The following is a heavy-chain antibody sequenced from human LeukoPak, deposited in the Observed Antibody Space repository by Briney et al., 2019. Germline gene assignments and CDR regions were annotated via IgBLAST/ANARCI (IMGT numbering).Heavy chain of an antibody. J-gene: IGHJ4*02. CDR3: AKRGVVIRVLLVGFHKEAYYFDS. CDR2: LSGSGGGT. D-gene: IGHD3-10*01. V-gene: IGHV3-23*01. Sequence: PGGSLRLSCAVYGITLSNYGMSWVRQAPGKGLEWVAGLSGSGGGTNYADSVQGRFTISRDNPKNTLYLQMNSLRAEDTAVYFCAKRGVVIRVLLVGFHKEAYYFDSWGQGALVTVSS. CDR1: GITLSNYG.